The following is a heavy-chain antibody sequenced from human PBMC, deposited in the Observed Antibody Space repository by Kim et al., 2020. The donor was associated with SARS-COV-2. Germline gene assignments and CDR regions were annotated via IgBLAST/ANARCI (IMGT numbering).Heavy chain of an antibody. J-gene: IGHJ4*02. V-gene: IGHV1-18*01. Sequence: ASVKVSCKASGYTFTSYLITWVRQAPGQGLEWMGWVSPYNGNTNYTQKFQGRVTMTTDSSTTTAYLEVRSLRTDDTALYYFARDRAVDYWGQGTLVTVSS. CDR2: VSPYNGNT. CDR1: GYTFTSYL. CDR3: ARDRAVDY.